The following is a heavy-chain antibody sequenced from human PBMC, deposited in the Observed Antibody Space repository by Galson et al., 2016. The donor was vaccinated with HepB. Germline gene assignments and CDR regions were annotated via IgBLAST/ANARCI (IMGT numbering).Heavy chain of an antibody. J-gene: IGHJ4*02. Sequence: SLRLSCAASGFTFSSYAMNWVRQAPGKGLEWVATISIFVDNTHYADSVKGRFTVSGANSKSTFYLHLHSLRVEDTAIYHCAKDLDSSGWYEGVYWGQGTLVTVSS. CDR2: ISIFVDNT. V-gene: IGHV3-23*01. D-gene: IGHD6-19*01. CDR3: AKDLDSSGWYEGVY. CDR1: GFTFSSYA.